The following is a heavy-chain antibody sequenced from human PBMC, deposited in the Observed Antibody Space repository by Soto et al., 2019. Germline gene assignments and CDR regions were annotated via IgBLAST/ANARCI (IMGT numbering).Heavy chain of an antibody. J-gene: IGHJ5*02. Sequence: GGSLRLSCAASGFTFSSYAMSWVRQAPGKGLEWVSAISGSGGSTYYADSVKGRFTISRDNSKNTLYLQMNSLRAEDTAVYYCAKGNAYYDFWSGPPGWFDPWGQGTLVTAPQ. CDR2: ISGSGGST. D-gene: IGHD3-3*01. CDR1: GFTFSSYA. V-gene: IGHV3-23*01. CDR3: AKGNAYYDFWSGPPGWFDP.